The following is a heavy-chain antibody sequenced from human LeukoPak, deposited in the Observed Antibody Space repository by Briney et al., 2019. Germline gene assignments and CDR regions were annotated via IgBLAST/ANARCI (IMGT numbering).Heavy chain of an antibody. CDR2: IRYDGNNK. J-gene: IGHJ4*02. CDR1: GFTFRSYG. V-gene: IGHV3-30*02. D-gene: IGHD3-22*01. CDR3: ARAPMIVVVITAPLEF. Sequence: GGSLRLSCAASGFTFRSYGMHWVRQAPGKGLEWVAFIRYDGNNKYYADSVKGRFTIFRDNAKNSLYLQMNSLRAEDTAVYYCARAPMIVVVITAPLEFWGQGTLVTVSS.